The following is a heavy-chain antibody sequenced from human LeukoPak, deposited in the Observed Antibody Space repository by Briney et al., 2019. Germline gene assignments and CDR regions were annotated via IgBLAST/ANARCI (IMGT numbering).Heavy chain of an antibody. CDR3: AREYSSGWYHFDY. V-gene: IGHV1-3*01. CDR1: GYTFTTYA. CDR2: ISAGSGNT. Sequence: GASVKVSCKASGYTFTTYALHWVRQAPGQRLEWMRWISAGSGNTKYSQKFQGRVTITRDTSASTAYMELSSLRSEETAVYYCAREYSSGWYHFDYWGQGTLVTVSS. J-gene: IGHJ4*02. D-gene: IGHD6-19*01.